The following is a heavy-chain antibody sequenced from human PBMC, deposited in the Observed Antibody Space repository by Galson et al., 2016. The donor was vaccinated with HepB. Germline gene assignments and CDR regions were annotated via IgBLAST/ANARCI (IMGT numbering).Heavy chain of an antibody. V-gene: IGHV3-73*01. J-gene: IGHJ4*02. D-gene: IGHD3-22*01. CDR1: GFTFSDTA. CDR3: SRTFDGSAYFFQDCDN. Sequence: SLRLSCAASGFTFSDTAMHWVRQASGKGLEWVGLIKRKPNNYATVYGASVTGRFTISRDDSKNTAYLQMDSLKTEDTAVYYCSRTFDGSAYFFQDCDNWGQGTLVTVSS. CDR2: IKRKPNNYAT.